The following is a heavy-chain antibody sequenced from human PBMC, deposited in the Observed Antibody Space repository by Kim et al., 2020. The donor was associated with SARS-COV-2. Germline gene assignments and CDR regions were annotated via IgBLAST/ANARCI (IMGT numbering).Heavy chain of an antibody. CDR1: GFTFSSYS. CDR2: ISSSSSTI. D-gene: IGHD6-13*01. Sequence: GGSLRLSCAASGFTFSSYSMNWVRQAPGKGLEWVSYISSSSSTIYYADSVKGRFTISRDNAKNSLYLQMNSLRDEDTAVYYCARYSSSWYGFREYYYGMDVWGQGATVTVSS. CDR3: ARYSSSWYGFREYYYGMDV. V-gene: IGHV3-48*02. J-gene: IGHJ6*02.